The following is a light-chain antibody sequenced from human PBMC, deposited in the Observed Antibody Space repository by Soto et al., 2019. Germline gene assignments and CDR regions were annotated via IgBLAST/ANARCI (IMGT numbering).Light chain of an antibody. J-gene: IGLJ1*01. Sequence: QSVLTQPASVSGSPGQSITISCSGTSSDIGTYDHVAWFQQFPGKTPKLMIYSVSNRPSGVSYRFSGSKSGKTASLTVSGLQAEDEADYYCSSYAGSNRTYVFGTGTKVTVI. CDR2: SVS. CDR3: SSYAGSNRTYV. V-gene: IGLV2-14*01. CDR1: SSDIGTYDH.